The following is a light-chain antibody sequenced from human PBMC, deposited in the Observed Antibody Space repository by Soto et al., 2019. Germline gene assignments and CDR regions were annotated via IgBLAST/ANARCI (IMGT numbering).Light chain of an antibody. CDR1: SGHSSYA. CDR2: LSSDGSH. CDR3: QTWDTGARVV. J-gene: IGLJ2*01. V-gene: IGLV4-69*01. Sequence: QPVLTQSPSASASLGASVKLTCTLSSGHSSYAIARHQQQPEKGPRYLMKLSSDGSHSKGDGIPDRFSGSSSGAERYLTISSLQSEDEADYYCQTWDTGARVVFGGGTKVTVL.